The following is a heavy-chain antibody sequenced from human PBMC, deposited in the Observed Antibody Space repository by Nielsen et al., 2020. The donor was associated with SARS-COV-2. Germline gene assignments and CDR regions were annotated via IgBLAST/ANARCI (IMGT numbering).Heavy chain of an antibody. CDR1: GFTFSSYA. CDR3: AKDHRSGWDYFDY. V-gene: IGHV3-30-3*01. D-gene: IGHD1-26*01. CDR2: ISYDGSNK. J-gene: IGHJ4*02. Sequence: GGSLRLSCAASGFTFSSYAMHWVRQAPGKGLKWVAVISYDGSNKYYADPVKGRFTISRDNSKNTLYLQMNSLRAEDTAVYYCAKDHRSGWDYFDYWGQGTLVTVSS.